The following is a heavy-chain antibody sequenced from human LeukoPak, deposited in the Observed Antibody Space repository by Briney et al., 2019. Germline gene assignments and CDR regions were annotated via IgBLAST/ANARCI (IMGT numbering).Heavy chain of an antibody. Sequence: ASVKVSCKASGYTFTGYYMHWVRQAPGQGLEWMGRINPNSGGTNYAQKFQGRVTMTGDTSISTAYMELSRLRSDDTAVYYCARSTVATIYNWFDPWGQGTLVTVSS. J-gene: IGHJ5*02. CDR2: INPNSGGT. V-gene: IGHV1-2*06. CDR3: ARSTVATIYNWFDP. CDR1: GYTFTGYY. D-gene: IGHD5-12*01.